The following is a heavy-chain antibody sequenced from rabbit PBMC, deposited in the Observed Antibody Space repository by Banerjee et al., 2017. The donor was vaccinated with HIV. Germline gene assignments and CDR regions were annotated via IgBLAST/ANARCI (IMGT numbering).Heavy chain of an antibody. J-gene: IGHJ4*01. D-gene: IGHD2-1*01. CDR3: ARDLVGVIGWNFYL. CDR1: GFSFSNKPV. CDR2: IHTGNGRT. Sequence: QQQLVESGGGLVKPGASLPLTCKASGFSFSNKPVMCWVRQAPGKGLEWVACIHTGNGRTGFASWAKGRFTISKTSSTTVTLQMNSLTAADTATYFCARDLVGVIGWNFYLWGPGTLVTVS. V-gene: IGHV1S45*01.